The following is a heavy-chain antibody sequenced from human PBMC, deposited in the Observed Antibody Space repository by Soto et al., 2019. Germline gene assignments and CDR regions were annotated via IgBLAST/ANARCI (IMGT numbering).Heavy chain of an antibody. V-gene: IGHV4-59*01. CDR1: GGSIISYY. CDR2: IYYNGST. CDR3: ARAYGSGSSDYYYGMDV. D-gene: IGHD3-10*01. J-gene: IGHJ6*04. Sequence: TLSLTCTGSGGSIISYYWSWIRQPPGKGLEWIGYIYYNGSTNYNPSLKSRVTISVDTSKNQFSLKLSSVTAADTAVYYCARAYGSGSSDYYYGMDVRGKGTTVTVSS.